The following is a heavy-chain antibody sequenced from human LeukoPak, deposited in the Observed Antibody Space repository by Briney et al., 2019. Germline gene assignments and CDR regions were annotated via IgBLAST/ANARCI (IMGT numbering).Heavy chain of an antibody. CDR1: GGSISSYY. CDR3: AREERGYYSDSTGYYGY. Sequence: SETLSLTCTVSGGSISSYYWSWLRQPPGKGLEWLGYIYYRGSTNYNPSLKSRVNISVDTSKNQFSLKLSSVTAADTAVYYCAREERGYYSDSTGYYGYWGQGTLVTVSS. V-gene: IGHV4-59*12. D-gene: IGHD3-22*01. CDR2: IYYRGST. J-gene: IGHJ4*02.